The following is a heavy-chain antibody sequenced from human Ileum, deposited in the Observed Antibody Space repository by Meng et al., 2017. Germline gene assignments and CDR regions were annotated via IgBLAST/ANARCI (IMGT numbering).Heavy chain of an antibody. CDR1: GFTFRSYA. D-gene: IGHD4-17*01. CDR2: ISATSGDT. V-gene: IGHV3-23*01. Sequence: GESLKISCVASGFTFRSYAMSWVRQAPGKGLEWVSTISATSGDTYYPDSMKGRFSISRDNSKNTLYLKLNSLRGDDTAVYYCAKYGDTSGYFEYWGQGTLVTVSS. J-gene: IGHJ4*02. CDR3: AKYGDTSGYFEY.